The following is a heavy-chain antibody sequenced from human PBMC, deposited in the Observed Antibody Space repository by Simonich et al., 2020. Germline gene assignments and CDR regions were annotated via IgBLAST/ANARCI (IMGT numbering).Heavy chain of an antibody. D-gene: IGHD3-10*01. V-gene: IGHV4-34*01. CDR1: GGSFSGYY. CDR3: ARRRKVRGVQYYFDY. Sequence: QVQLQQWGAGLLKPSETLSLTCAVYGGSFSGYYWSWIRQPPGKGLGWIGEIKHSGSTTNTPSLKRRVTISVDTSKNQFSLKLSSVTAADTAVYYCARRRKVRGVQYYFDYWGQGTLVTVSS. J-gene: IGHJ4*02. CDR2: IKHSGST.